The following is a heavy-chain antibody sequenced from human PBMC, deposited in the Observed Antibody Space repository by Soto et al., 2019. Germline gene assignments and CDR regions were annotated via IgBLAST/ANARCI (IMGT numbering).Heavy chain of an antibody. V-gene: IGHV1-58*01. D-gene: IGHD1-26*01. CDR2: IVGGSGNT. J-gene: IGHJ6*02. CDR1: GFTFSTSA. CDR3: AARRSGLYAMDV. Sequence: ASVKVSCKASGFTFSTSAVQWVRQARGQRPEWMGWIVGGSGNTNYAQNSQERVIITRDMSTSTVYMELSSLRSDDTAVYFCAARRSGLYAMDVWGQGXTVTVYS.